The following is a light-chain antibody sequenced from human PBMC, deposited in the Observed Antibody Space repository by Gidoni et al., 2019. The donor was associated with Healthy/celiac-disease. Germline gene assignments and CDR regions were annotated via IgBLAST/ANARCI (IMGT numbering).Light chain of an antibody. CDR1: KLGDKY. CDR3: QAWDSSTGVV. CDR2: QDS. Sequence: SYELTQPPSVSLSPGQTASITCSGDKLGDKYACWYQHKPGQSPVLVIYQDSKRPSGIPERFSGSNSGNTATLTISGTQAMDEADYYCQAWDSSTGVVFGGGTKLTVL. J-gene: IGLJ2*01. V-gene: IGLV3-1*01.